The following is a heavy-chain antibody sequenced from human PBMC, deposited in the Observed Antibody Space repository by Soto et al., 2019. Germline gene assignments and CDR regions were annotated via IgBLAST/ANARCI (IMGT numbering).Heavy chain of an antibody. CDR3: ARVSPLTTPGAFDI. CDR1: GGSISSGGYY. J-gene: IGHJ3*02. CDR2: IYYSGST. D-gene: IGHD4-17*01. Sequence: QVQLQESGPGLVKPSQTLSLTSTVSGGSISSGGYYWSWIRQHPGKGLEWIGYIYYSGSTYYNPSLKSRVTISVDTSKNQFSLKLSSVTAADTAVYYCARVSPLTTPGAFDIWGQGTMVTVSS. V-gene: IGHV4-31*03.